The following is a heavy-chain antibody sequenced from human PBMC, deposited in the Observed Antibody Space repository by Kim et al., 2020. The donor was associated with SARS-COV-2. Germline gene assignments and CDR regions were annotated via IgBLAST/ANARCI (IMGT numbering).Heavy chain of an antibody. CDR1: GGSISSADDY. V-gene: IGHV4-30-4*01. J-gene: IGHJ3*02. D-gene: IGHD3-10*01. CDR3: ARESFGSGKYAFDI. Sequence: SETLSLTCTVSGGSISSADDYWSWIRQPQGKGLEWIGYIFYSGITYYNPSLKSRVTISVDTSKSQFSPKLNSVTAAETAVYYCARESFGSGKYAFDIWGQGTMVTVSS. CDR2: IFYSGIT.